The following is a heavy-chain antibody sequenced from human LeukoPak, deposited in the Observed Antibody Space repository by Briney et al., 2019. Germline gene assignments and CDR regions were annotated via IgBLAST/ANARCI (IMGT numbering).Heavy chain of an antibody. J-gene: IGHJ4*02. D-gene: IGHD6-13*01. CDR1: GFTFSSYG. V-gene: IGHV3-30*18. CDR3: AKDAAAAGTFDY. Sequence: GGSLRLSCAASGFTFSSYGMHWVRQAPGKGLEWVAVISYDGGNKYYADSVKGRFTISRDNSKNTLYLQMNSLRAEDTAVYYCAKDAAAAGTFDYWGQGTLVTVSS. CDR2: ISYDGGNK.